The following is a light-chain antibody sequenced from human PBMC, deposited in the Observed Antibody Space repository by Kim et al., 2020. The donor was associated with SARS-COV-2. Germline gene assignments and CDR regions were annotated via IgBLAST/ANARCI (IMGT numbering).Light chain of an antibody. CDR2: GAS. J-gene: IGKJ1*01. CDR1: ETVGSNY. V-gene: IGKV3-20*01. Sequence: SPGERATLSCRASETVGSNYLAWYQQKPGQAPRLLIYGASNRAIGIPDRFSGGGSDTDFTLIISRLEPEDFAVYFCQQDGSSPQTFGRGTKVDIK. CDR3: QQDGSSPQT.